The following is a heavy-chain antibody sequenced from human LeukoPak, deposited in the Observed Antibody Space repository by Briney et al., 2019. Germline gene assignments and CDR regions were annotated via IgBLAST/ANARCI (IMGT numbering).Heavy chain of an antibody. CDR3: AREYFRYFDY. CDR1: GGTFSSYA. V-gene: IGHV1-69*04. D-gene: IGHD3-9*01. J-gene: IGHJ4*02. CDR2: IIPILGIA. Sequence: ASVKVSCKASGGTFSSYAISWVRQAPGQGLEWMGRIIPILGIANYAQKFQGRVTITADKSTNTAYMELSSLRSEDTAVYYCAREYFRYFDYWGQGTLVTVSS.